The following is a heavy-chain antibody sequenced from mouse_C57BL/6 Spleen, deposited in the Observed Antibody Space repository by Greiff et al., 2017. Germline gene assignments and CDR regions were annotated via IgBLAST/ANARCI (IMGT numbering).Heavy chain of an antibody. V-gene: IGHV1-54*01. Sequence: QVQLQQSGAELVRPGTSVKVSCKASGYAFTNYLIEWVKQRPGQGLEWIGVINPGSGGTNYNEKFKGKATLTADKSSSTAYMQLSSLTSEDSAVYFCARSTSSGYVLDYWGQGTTLTVSS. J-gene: IGHJ2*01. CDR3: ARSTSSGYVLDY. CDR2: INPGSGGT. D-gene: IGHD3-2*02. CDR1: GYAFTNYL.